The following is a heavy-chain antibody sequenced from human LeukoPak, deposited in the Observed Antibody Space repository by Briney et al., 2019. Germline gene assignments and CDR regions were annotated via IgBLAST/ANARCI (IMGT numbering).Heavy chain of an antibody. V-gene: IGHV4-59*08. J-gene: IGHJ4*02. CDR3: ARHNRPYDSSGTAVDY. CDR2: IYYSGST. D-gene: IGHD3-22*01. Sequence: ETLSLTCPVSGGSISSYYWSWIRQPPGKGLEWIGYIYYSGSTNYNPSLKSRVTISVDTSKNQFSLKLSSVTAADTAVYYCARHNRPYDSSGTAVDYWGQGTLVTVSS. CDR1: GGSISSYY.